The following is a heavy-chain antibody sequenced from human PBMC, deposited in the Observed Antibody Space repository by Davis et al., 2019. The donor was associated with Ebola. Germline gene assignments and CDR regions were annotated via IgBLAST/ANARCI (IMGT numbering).Heavy chain of an antibody. J-gene: IGHJ4*02. CDR1: GFTFSSYS. Sequence: GESLKISCAASGFTFSSYSMNWVRQAPGKGLEWVSSISSSSSYIYYADSVKGRFTISRDNAKNTLYLQMNSLRAEDTAVYYCTSSVEMATIVVDYWGQGTLVTVSS. D-gene: IGHD5-24*01. V-gene: IGHV3-21*04. CDR2: ISSSSSYI. CDR3: TSSVEMATIVVDY.